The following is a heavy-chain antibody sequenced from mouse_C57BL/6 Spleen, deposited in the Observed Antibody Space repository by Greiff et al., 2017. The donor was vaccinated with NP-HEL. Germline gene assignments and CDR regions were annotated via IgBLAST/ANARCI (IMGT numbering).Heavy chain of an antibody. V-gene: IGHV3-6*01. D-gene: IGHD2-1*01. J-gene: IGHJ1*03. Sequence: EVQLQESGPGLVKPSQSLSLTCSVTGYSITSGYYWNWIRQFPGNKLEWMGYISYDGSNNYNPSLKNRISITRDTSKNKFFLTLNSVTTEDTATYYCASGNSYWYFDVWGTGTTVTVSS. CDR2: ISYDGSN. CDR3: ASGNSYWYFDV. CDR1: GYSITSGYY.